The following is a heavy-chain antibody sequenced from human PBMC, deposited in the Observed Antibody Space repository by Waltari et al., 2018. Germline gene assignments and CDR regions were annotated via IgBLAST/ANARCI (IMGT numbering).Heavy chain of an antibody. V-gene: IGHV5-51*03. CDR3: ARLQGGPSSSGDY. D-gene: IGHD6-6*01. Sequence: EVQLVQSGAEVKKPGESLKISCKGSGYSFTSYLIGWVRRMHGKGLEWLGIIYPGASDTRYTPSFQGQVTIAADKSISTAYLQWSILKASDTAMYYCARLQGGPSSSGDYWGQGTLVTVSS. CDR2: IYPGASDT. CDR1: GYSFTSYL. J-gene: IGHJ4*02.